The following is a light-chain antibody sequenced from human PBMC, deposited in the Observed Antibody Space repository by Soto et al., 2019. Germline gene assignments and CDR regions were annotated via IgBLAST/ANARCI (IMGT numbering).Light chain of an antibody. CDR1: QSISDS. Sequence: DIQMTQSPSTLSASVGDRVTITCRASQSISDSLAWYQQKPGKAPKLLIYEASSLKSGVPSRFSGSRSGTEYPLTLSSLQLDDFATYYCQQYNGYWTFGQGTKVEIK. CDR3: QQYNGYWT. CDR2: EAS. J-gene: IGKJ1*01. V-gene: IGKV1-5*03.